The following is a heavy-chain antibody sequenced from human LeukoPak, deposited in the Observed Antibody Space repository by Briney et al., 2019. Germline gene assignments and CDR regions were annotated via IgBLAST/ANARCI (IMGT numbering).Heavy chain of an antibody. D-gene: IGHD5-18*01. V-gene: IGHV3-7*03. Sequence: GGSLRLSCAASGFTFSNAWMSWVRQAPGKGLEWVANINQDGTEKYYVDSVKGRFTISRDNAKNSLYLQMNSLRVEDTALYYCAKDIGRVDTASTSMDVWGKGTTVTISS. J-gene: IGHJ6*03. CDR3: AKDIGRVDTASTSMDV. CDR2: INQDGTEK. CDR1: GFTFSNAW.